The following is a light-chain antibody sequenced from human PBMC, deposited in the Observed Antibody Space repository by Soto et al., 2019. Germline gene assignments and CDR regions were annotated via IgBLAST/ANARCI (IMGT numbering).Light chain of an antibody. V-gene: IGLV8-61*01. Sequence: QTVVTQEPSFSVSPGRTVTLTCGLSSGSVSTSYYPSWYQQTPGQAPRTLIYSTNTRSSGVPDRFSGSILGNKAALTITGAQADDASAYYCVLYMGSGVWVFGGGTKLTVL. CDR1: SGSVSTSYY. CDR2: STN. CDR3: VLYMGSGVWV. J-gene: IGLJ3*02.